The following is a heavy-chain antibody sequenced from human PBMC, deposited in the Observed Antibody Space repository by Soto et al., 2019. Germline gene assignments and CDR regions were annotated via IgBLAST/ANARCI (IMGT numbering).Heavy chain of an antibody. D-gene: IGHD2-15*01. V-gene: IGHV1-69*02. J-gene: IGHJ5*02. Sequence: QVQLVQSGAEVKKPGSSVKVSCKASGGTFSSYTISWVRQAPGQGLEWMGRIIPILGIANYAQKFQGRVTITADKATSTAYMELGSLRAEATAVYSCARAVVAASNYWFDPWGQGTLVTVSS. CDR2: IIPILGIA. CDR1: GGTFSSYT. CDR3: ARAVVAASNYWFDP.